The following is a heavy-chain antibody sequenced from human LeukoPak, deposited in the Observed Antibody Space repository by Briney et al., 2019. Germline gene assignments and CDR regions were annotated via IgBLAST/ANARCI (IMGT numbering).Heavy chain of an antibody. CDR3: ARGRLTYYYDSSGYYFISQNDAFDI. V-gene: IGHV4-59*12. D-gene: IGHD3-22*01. CDR2: IYYSGST. Sequence: SETLSLTRTVSGGSISSYYWSWIRQPPGKGLEWIGYIYYSGSTNYNPSLKSRVTISVDTSKNQFSLKLSSVTAADTAVYYCARGRLTYYYDSSGYYFISQNDAFDIWGQGTMVTVSS. CDR1: GGSISSYY. J-gene: IGHJ3*02.